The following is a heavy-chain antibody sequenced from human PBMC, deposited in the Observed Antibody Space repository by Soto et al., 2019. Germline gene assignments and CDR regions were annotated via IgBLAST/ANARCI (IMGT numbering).Heavy chain of an antibody. D-gene: IGHD3-3*01. V-gene: IGHV3-30*03. CDR3: GREVKTTFGPETSSGHFDS. J-gene: IGHJ4*02. Sequence: QVKLVESGGRVVQPGGSLRLSCAASGFAFSKYDMHWVRQAPGKGLEWVAGISYDGTKQNYGDSPKGRFTISRDNFKNTLVLEANSLTREDTAVYYCGREVKTTFGPETSSGHFDSWGQGTLLTVSS. CDR2: ISYDGTKQ. CDR1: GFAFSKYD.